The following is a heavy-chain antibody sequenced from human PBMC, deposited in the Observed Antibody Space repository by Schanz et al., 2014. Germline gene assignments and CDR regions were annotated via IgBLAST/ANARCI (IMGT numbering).Heavy chain of an antibody. CDR1: GYTFGSYG. J-gene: IGHJ4*02. CDR3: TSEAHNHDGLRSYSNV. D-gene: IGHD3-10*01. Sequence: QVQLVQSGAEVKKPGASVKVSCKASGYTFGSYGITWGRQAPGQGLEWVGWISPYTGTTHYFDKMEGRVTITADKSSDTAYMELSSLRSEDTAVYFCTSEAHNHDGLRSYSNVWGQGTLVTVTS. CDR2: ISPYTGTT. V-gene: IGHV1-18*01.